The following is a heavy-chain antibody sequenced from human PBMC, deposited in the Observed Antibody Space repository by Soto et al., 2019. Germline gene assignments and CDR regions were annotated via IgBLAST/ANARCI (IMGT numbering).Heavy chain of an antibody. Sequence: QITLKESGPPLVKPTQTLTLTCTFSGFSLSTTGVGVGWIRQPPGKALEWLALIYWDDDKRSNPSLKSRLTITKDTSKNQVGLTTTNIDPVDTATYYCVQSRCGRDCLQSYSSHSYYGLDVWGQGTTVTVSS. CDR1: GFSLSTTGVG. J-gene: IGHJ6*02. D-gene: IGHD2-21*01. V-gene: IGHV2-5*02. CDR3: VQSRCGRDCLQSYSSHSYYGLDV. CDR2: IYWDDDK.